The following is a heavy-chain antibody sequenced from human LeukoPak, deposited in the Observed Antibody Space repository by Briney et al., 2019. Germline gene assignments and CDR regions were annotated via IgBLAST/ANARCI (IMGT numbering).Heavy chain of an antibody. CDR2: IYTSGST. V-gene: IGHV4-61*02. CDR3: ARGEGVV. D-gene: IGHD3-16*01. Sequence: SETLSLTCTVSGDSISSGPYYWSWIRQPAGKGLEWIGRIYTSGSTNYNPSLKSRVTISLDTPKNQFSLRLSSVTAADTAVYYCARGEGVVWGQWTMVTVSS. CDR1: GDSISSGPYY. J-gene: IGHJ3*01.